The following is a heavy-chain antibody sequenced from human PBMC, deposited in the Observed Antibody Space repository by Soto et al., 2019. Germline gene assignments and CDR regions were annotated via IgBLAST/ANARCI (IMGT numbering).Heavy chain of an antibody. CDR1: GFSLSNPRMG. V-gene: IGHV2-26*01. J-gene: IGHJ4*02. D-gene: IGHD3-22*01. CDR3: ARIPFFSMIVVSKPYFDF. Sequence: SGPTLVNPTETLTLTCTVSGFSLSNPRMGVSWIRQPPGKALEWLAHIFSNDEKSYSTSLKSRLTISRDNSKSQVVLTMTNMDPVDTDTYYCARIPFFSMIVVSKPYFDFWGRGALDTGSA. CDR2: IFSNDEK.